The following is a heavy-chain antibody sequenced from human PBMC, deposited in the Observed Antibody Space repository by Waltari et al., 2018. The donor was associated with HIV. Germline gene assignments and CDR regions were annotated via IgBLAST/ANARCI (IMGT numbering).Heavy chain of an antibody. CDR3: ARDPRRDPTLYYFDY. V-gene: IGHV3-21*01. Sequence: EVQLEESGGGLVKPGGSLRLSCAASGFTFSSYSMNWVRQAPGKGLEWVSSISSSSSYIYYADSVKGRFTISRDNAKNSLYLQMNSLRAEDTAVYYCARDPRRDPTLYYFDYWGQGTLVTVSS. D-gene: IGHD1-26*01. CDR1: GFTFSSYS. J-gene: IGHJ4*02. CDR2: ISSSSSYI.